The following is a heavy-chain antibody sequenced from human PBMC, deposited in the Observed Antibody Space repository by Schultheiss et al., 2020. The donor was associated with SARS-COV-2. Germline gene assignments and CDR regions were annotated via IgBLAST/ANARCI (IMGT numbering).Heavy chain of an antibody. J-gene: IGHJ4*02. CDR3: ARPGIAVASPLDY. Sequence: GSLRLSCTVSGGSISSYYWSWIRQPPGKGLEWIGEINHSGSTNYNPSLKSRVTISVDTSKNQFSLKLSSVTAADTAVYYCARPGIAVASPLDYWGQGTLVTVSS. D-gene: IGHD6-19*01. CDR2: INHSGST. V-gene: IGHV4-34*01. CDR1: GGSISSYY.